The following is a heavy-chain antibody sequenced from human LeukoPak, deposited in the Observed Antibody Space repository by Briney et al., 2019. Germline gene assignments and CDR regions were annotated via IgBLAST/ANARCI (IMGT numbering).Heavy chain of an antibody. D-gene: IGHD5-18*01. J-gene: IGHJ4*02. V-gene: IGHV4-39*01. CDR1: GGSISSSSYY. CDR2: IYYSGST. CDR3: ACSVDTAMVTGPY. Sequence: MTSETLSLTCTVSGGSISSSSYYWGWIRQPPGKGLEWIGSIYYSGSTYYNPSLKSRVTISVDTSKNQFSLKLSSVTAADTAVYYCACSVDTAMVTGPYWGQGTLVTVSS.